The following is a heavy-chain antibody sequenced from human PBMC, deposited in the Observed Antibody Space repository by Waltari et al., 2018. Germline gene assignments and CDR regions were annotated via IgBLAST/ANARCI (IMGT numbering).Heavy chain of an antibody. CDR1: GFTFSSYW. CDR3: ARENYYDSSGYPDAFDI. Sequence: EVQLVESGGGLVQPGGSLRLSCAASGFTFSSYWMSWVRQAPGKGLEWVANIKQDGSEKYYVDSVKGRFTISRDNAKNSLYLQMNSLRAEDTAVYYCARENYYDSSGYPDAFDIWGQGTMVTVSS. CDR2: IKQDGSEK. J-gene: IGHJ3*02. V-gene: IGHV3-7*01. D-gene: IGHD3-22*01.